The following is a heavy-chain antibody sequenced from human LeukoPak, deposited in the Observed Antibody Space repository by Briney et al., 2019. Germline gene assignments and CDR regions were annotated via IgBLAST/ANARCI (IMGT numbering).Heavy chain of an antibody. J-gene: IGHJ3*02. CDR1: GGSVSSYY. CDR3: ARERDRITIFGVVSDAFDI. V-gene: IGHV4-4*07. D-gene: IGHD3-3*01. CDR2: IYTSGST. Sequence: SQTLSLTCTVSGGSVSSYYWSWIRQPAGKGLEWIGRIYTSGSTNYNPSLKSRVTMSVDTSKNQFSLKLSSVTAADTAVYYCARERDRITIFGVVSDAFDIWGQGTMVTVSS.